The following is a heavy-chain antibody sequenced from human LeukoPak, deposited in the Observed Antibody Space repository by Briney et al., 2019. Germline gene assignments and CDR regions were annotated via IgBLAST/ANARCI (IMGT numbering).Heavy chain of an antibody. CDR1: GFTFSRYW. J-gene: IGHJ3*02. D-gene: IGHD2-15*01. V-gene: IGHV3-7*01. CDR2: IEQDGSEK. CDR3: AREFCSGANCYPMGAFDM. Sequence: GGSLRLSCAASGFTFSRYWMSWVRQAPGKGLEWVANIEQDGSEKYYVDSVKGRFTISRDNVKSSLYLQMNSLRAEDTAVYYCAREFCSGANCYPMGAFDMWGQGTMVTVSS.